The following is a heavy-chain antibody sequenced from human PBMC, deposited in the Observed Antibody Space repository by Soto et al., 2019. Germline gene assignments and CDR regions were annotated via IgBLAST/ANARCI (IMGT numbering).Heavy chain of an antibody. CDR1: GGTFSSYA. D-gene: IGHD6-6*01. V-gene: IGHV1-69*13. Sequence: GTSVKVSCKAPGGTFSSYAISWVRQAPGQGLEWMGGIIPIFGTANYAQKFQGRVTITADESTSTAYMELSSLRSEDTAVYYCARGSDPSSSSRFYYYYGMDVWGQGTTVTVSS. CDR2: IIPIFGTA. CDR3: ARGSDPSSSSRFYYYYGMDV. J-gene: IGHJ6*02.